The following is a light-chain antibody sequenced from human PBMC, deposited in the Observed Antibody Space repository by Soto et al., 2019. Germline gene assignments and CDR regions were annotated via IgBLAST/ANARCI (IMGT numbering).Light chain of an antibody. J-gene: IGKJ1*01. Sequence: EVVMRQSPATLSVSPGETATLSCRASQSVSNKLAWYQQRPGQAPRLLIYAADTRATGIPDRFSGSGSEREFTLTISSLQSEDFAVYYCQQYNNWPPWTFGQGTKVEVK. CDR2: AAD. CDR1: QSVSNK. CDR3: QQYNNWPPWT. V-gene: IGKV3-15*01.